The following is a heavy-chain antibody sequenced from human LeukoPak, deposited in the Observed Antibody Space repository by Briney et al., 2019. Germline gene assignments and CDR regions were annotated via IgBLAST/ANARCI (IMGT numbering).Heavy chain of an antibody. V-gene: IGHV4-4*09. J-gene: IGHJ4*02. CDR2: IYTSGST. D-gene: IGHD1-26*01. CDR1: GGSTNSYY. CDR3: ARRCDDRYPYYFDY. Sequence: PSETLSLTCTVSGGSTNSYYWSWIRQPPGKGLEWIGYIYTSGSTNYNPSLKSRVTISADTSKNQFTLKLSSVTAADTAVYYCARRCDDRYPYYFDYWGQGTLVTVSS.